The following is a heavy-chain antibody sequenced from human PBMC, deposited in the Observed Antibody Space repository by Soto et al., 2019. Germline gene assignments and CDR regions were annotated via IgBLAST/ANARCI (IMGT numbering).Heavy chain of an antibody. D-gene: IGHD6-13*01. J-gene: IGHJ5*02. Sequence: GGSLRLSCAASGFTFSSYSMNWVRQAPGKGLEWVSSISSSSYIYYADSVKGRFTISRDNAKNSLYLQMNSLRAEDTAVYYCARDWEVYSSSWYGTNWFDPWGQGTLVTVSS. CDR1: GFTFSSYS. V-gene: IGHV3-21*01. CDR3: ARDWEVYSSSWYGTNWFDP. CDR2: ISSSSYI.